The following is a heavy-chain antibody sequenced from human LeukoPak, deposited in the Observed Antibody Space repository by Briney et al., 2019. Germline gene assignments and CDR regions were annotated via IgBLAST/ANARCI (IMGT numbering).Heavy chain of an antibody. Sequence: SVKVSCKASGGTFSSYAISWARQAPGQGLEWMGGIIPIFGTANYAQKFQGRVTITADESTSTAYMELSSLRSEDTAVYYCASRFDLGTHYYYHYMDVWGKGTTVTVSS. CDR3: ASRFDLGTHYYYHYMDV. D-gene: IGHD3-16*01. V-gene: IGHV1-69*01. CDR2: IIPIFGTA. J-gene: IGHJ6*03. CDR1: GGTFSSYA.